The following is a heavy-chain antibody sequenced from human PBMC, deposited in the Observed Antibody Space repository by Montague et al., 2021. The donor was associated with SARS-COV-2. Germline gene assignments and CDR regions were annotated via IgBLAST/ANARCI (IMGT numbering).Heavy chain of an antibody. CDR2: IDWDDDK. CDR3: ARTPYYYDSSGYYYGAFDI. Sequence: PALVKPTQTLTLTCTFPGFSLSTSGMCVSWIRQPPGKALEWLARIDWDDDKYYSTSLKTRLTISRDTSKNQVVLTMTNMDPVDTATYYCARTPYYYDSSGYYYGAFDIWGQGTMVTVSS. V-gene: IGHV2-70*11. D-gene: IGHD3-22*01. CDR1: GFSLSTSGMC. J-gene: IGHJ3*02.